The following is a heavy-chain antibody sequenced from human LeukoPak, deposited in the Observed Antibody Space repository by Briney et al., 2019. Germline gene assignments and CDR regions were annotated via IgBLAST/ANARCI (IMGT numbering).Heavy chain of an antibody. V-gene: IGHV3-53*01. J-gene: IGHJ4*02. CDR3: LSLEGGPSDGR. CDR1: GFPVRSRY. D-gene: IGHD3-3*01. CDR2: IYGGGTT. Sequence: GGSLRLSCEVSGFPVRSRYMTWVRQPPGKGLECVAVIYGGGTTYHIDSVKGRFTISRDISKRTMYLEMNNLRVEDTAIYYCLSLEGGPSDGRWGQGTLVTVSS.